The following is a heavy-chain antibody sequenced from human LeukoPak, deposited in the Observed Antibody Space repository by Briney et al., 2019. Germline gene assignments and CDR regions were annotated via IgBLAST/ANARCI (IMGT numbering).Heavy chain of an antibody. CDR1: GYTFTGYY. Sequence: ASVKVSCKASGYTFTGYYMHWVRQAPGQGLEWMGWINPNSGGTNYAQKFQGRVTMTRDTSISTAFMEVSRLTSDDTAVYFCARDTSGNNFGYWGQGTLVTVSS. CDR2: INPNSGGT. J-gene: IGHJ4*02. CDR3: ARDTSGNNFGY. V-gene: IGHV1-2*02. D-gene: IGHD1-26*01.